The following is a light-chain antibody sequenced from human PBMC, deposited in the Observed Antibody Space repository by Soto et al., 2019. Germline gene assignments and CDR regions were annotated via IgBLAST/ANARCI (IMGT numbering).Light chain of an antibody. J-gene: IGKJ1*01. CDR3: QHYNSYSAA. CDR2: AAS. Sequence: DIQSTQSPSSLSASVGGGVTITGRPRQSNSSYLNWYHQKPGKAPKLLIYAASSLQSGVPSSLSGSGSGTAFTLTISSLQPDDFATYYCQHYNSYSAAFGQGTKVDI. CDR1: QSNSSY. V-gene: IGKV1-39*01.